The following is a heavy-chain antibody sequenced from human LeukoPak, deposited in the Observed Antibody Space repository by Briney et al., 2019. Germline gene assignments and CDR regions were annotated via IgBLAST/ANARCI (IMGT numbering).Heavy chain of an antibody. D-gene: IGHD3-22*01. Sequence: GSLRLSCAAPGFTVSSSYMNWVRQAPGKGLEWVSLIYSGGGTYYADSVKGRFTISRDNSKNTLYLQMNSLRAEGTAVYYCARNYYDSSAYYYFDYWGQGTLVTVSS. J-gene: IGHJ4*02. CDR3: ARNYYDSSAYYYFDY. CDR2: IYSGGGT. CDR1: GFTVSSSY. V-gene: IGHV3-66*01.